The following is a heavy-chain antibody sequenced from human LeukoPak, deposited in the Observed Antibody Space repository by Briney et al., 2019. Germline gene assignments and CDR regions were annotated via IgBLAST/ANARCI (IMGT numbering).Heavy chain of an antibody. CDR1: GFSFSSFW. V-gene: IGHV3-7*01. CDR3: ARDKGVSRETYLDY. CDR2: LNQDGSEK. Sequence: GGSLRLSCADSGFSFSSFWMSWVRQTPGKGLEWLANLNQDGSEKYYGNSVKGRFTISRDNTKRSLYLQMKSHSLEGTAMYLCARDKGVSRETYLDYWGQGTLVTVSS. J-gene: IGHJ4*02. D-gene: IGHD3-10*01.